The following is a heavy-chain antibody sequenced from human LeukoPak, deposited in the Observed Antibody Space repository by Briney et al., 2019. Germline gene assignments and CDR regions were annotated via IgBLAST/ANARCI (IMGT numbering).Heavy chain of an antibody. CDR3: AKDIFTMIVVVTPCDAFDI. D-gene: IGHD3-22*01. CDR1: GFTFSSYA. CDR2: ISGSGGST. J-gene: IGHJ3*02. V-gene: IGHV3-23*01. Sequence: GGSLRLSCAASGFTFSSYAMSWVRQAPGKGLEWVSAISGSGGSTYYADSVKGRFTISRDNSKNTLYLQMNSLRAEDTAVYYCAKDIFTMIVVVTPCDAFDIWGQGTMVTVSS.